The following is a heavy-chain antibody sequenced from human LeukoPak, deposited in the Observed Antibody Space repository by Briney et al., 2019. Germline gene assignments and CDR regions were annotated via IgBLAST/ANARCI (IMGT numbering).Heavy chain of an antibody. CDR1: AFTFSNYW. D-gene: IGHD4-23*01. Sequence: GGSLRLSCAASAFTFSNYWMSWVRQAPGKGLEWVADIKEDGSEINYVDSVKGRFTISRDNAKNSLYLQMISLRGDDTAVYYCARDRGYSTFDYWGQGTLVTVSS. J-gene: IGHJ4*02. V-gene: IGHV3-7*01. CDR3: ARDRGYSTFDY. CDR2: IKEDGSEI.